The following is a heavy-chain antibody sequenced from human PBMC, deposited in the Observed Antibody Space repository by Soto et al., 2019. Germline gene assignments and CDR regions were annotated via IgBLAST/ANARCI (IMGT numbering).Heavy chain of an antibody. CDR1: GYSFSNYW. J-gene: IGHJ5*02. D-gene: IGHD6-6*01. Sequence: GESLKISFKGSGYSFSNYWIGWVRQMPGKGLEWMGIIYPGDSDTRYSPSFQGQVTISADKSISAAYLQWSSLKASDTAVYYCARHKSISSRENWFDTWGQGTLVTVSS. CDR2: IYPGDSDT. V-gene: IGHV5-51*01. CDR3: ARHKSISSRENWFDT.